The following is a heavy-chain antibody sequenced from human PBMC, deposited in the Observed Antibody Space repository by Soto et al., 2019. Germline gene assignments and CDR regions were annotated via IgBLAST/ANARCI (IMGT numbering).Heavy chain of an antibody. CDR2: ISGSGGST. V-gene: IGHV3-23*01. J-gene: IGHJ5*02. CDR3: ARDSLRYFDWLS. CDR1: GFTFSSYA. Sequence: EVQLLESGGGLVQPGGSLRLSCAASGFTFSSYAMSWVRQAPGKGLEWVSAISGSGGSTYYADSVKGRFTISRDNSKNTLYLQMNSLRAEDTAVYYCARDSLRYFDWLSWGQGTLVTVSS. D-gene: IGHD3-9*01.